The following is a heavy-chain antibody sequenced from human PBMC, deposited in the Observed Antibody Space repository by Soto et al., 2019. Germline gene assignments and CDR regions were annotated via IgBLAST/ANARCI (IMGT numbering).Heavy chain of an antibody. V-gene: IGHV3-23*01. J-gene: IGHJ4*02. CDR2: ISGSGGST. Sequence: EVQLLESGGGLVQPGGSLRLSCVASGFTFSSYAMSWVRQAPGKGLEWVSAISGSGGSTYYADSVKGRFTISRDNSKNTLYLQMNSLRAEDTAVYYCAKGGDCSGGSCYGGEFDYWGQGTLVTVSS. D-gene: IGHD2-15*01. CDR3: AKGGDCSGGSCYGGEFDY. CDR1: GFTFSSYA.